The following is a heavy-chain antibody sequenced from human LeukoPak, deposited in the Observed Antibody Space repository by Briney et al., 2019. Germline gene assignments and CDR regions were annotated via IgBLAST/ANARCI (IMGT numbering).Heavy chain of an antibody. D-gene: IGHD1-26*01. CDR3: ARHSGSYLFSDF. Sequence: SDTESLLCSVSVDLNNSSSYYGASIRQPPGKVLERIGRIYYRGRRGTTYDSPSLKSRVTISVDTSKSQFSLKLTSVTAADTAVYYCARHSGSYLFSDFWGQGTLVTVSS. CDR2: IYYRGRRGTT. V-gene: IGHV4-39*01. J-gene: IGHJ4*02. CDR1: VDLNNSSSYY.